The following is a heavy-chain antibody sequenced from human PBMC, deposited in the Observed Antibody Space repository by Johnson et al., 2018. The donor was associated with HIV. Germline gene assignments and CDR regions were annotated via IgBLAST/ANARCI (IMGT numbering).Heavy chain of an antibody. D-gene: IGHD6-13*01. J-gene: IGHJ3*01. CDR3: ARDQRLAAVATDGFDV. Sequence: QVQLVESGGGVVQPGGSLRLSCAASGFTVSSNYMSWVSQAPGKGLEWVAVISYDGSNKYYADSVKGRFTISRDNSKNTLYLQMNSLRAEDTAVYYCARDQRLAAVATDGFDVWGQGTMVTVSS. V-gene: IGHV3-30*03. CDR1: GFTVSSNY. CDR2: ISYDGSNK.